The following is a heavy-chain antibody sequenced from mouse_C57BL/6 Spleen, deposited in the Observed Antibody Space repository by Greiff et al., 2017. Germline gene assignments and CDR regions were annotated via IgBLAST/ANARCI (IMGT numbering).Heavy chain of an antibody. J-gene: IGHJ4*01. CDR2: IYPGSGST. V-gene: IGHV1-55*01. CDR1: GYTFTSYW. Sequence: QVQLQQPGAELVKPGASVKMSCKASGYTFTSYWITWVKPRPGQGLEWIGDIYPGSGSTNYNEKFKSKATLTVDTSSSTAYMQLSSLTSEDSSVYYCARNIYAMDYWGQGTSVTVSS. CDR3: ARNIYAMDY.